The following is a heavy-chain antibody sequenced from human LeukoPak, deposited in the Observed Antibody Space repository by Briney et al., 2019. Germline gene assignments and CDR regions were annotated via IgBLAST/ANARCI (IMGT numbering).Heavy chain of an antibody. V-gene: IGHV4-34*01. CDR2: INHSGST. Sequence: PSETLSLTCAVYGGSFSGYYWTWIRQPPGKGLEWIGEINHSGSTHYNPSLKSRVTISVDTSKNQFSLKVSSVTAADTAVYYCARVGCSSSSCNVSYYYHYYYMDVWGKGTTVTVSS. CDR1: GGSFSGYY. CDR3: ARVGCSSSSCNVSYYYHYYYMDV. D-gene: IGHD2-2*01. J-gene: IGHJ6*03.